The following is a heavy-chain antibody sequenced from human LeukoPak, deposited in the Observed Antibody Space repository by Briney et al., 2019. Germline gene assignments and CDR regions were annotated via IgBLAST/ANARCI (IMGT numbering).Heavy chain of an antibody. CDR1: GYTFTGYY. J-gene: IGHJ3*02. CDR2: INPNSGGT. D-gene: IGHD3-22*01. Sequence: GASVKVSCKASGYTFTGYYMHWVRQAPGQGLEWMGWINPNSGGTNYAQKFQGRVTMTRDTSISTAYMELSRLRSDDTAVYYCARGSPSYYYDSSGYLRAFDIWGQGTMVTVSS. CDR3: ARGSPSYYYDSSGYLRAFDI. V-gene: IGHV1-2*02.